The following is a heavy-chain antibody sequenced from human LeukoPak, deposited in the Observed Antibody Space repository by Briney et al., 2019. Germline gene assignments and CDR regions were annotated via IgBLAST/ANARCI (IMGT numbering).Heavy chain of an antibody. D-gene: IGHD3-22*01. J-gene: IGHJ4*02. V-gene: IGHV3-74*01. Sequence: PGGSLRLSCAASGFTFSSYWMHWVRQAPGRGLVWVSRINSDGSSISYADSVKGRFPISRDNAKNTLYLQMNSLRAEDTAVYYCARVFYISPYYDSSGYYAGWGQGTLVTVSS. CDR3: ARVFYISPYYDSSGYYAG. CDR2: INSDGSSI. CDR1: GFTFSSYW.